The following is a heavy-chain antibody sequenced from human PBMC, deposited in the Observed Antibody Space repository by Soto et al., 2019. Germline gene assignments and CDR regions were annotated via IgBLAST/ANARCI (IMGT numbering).Heavy chain of an antibody. V-gene: IGHV3-30*18. CDR1: GFTFSSYG. CDR3: AKDQGREYSSPSGAFDI. Sequence: PGGSLRLSCAASGFTFSSYGMHWVRQAPGKGLEWVAVISYDGSNKYYADSVKGRFTISRDNSKNTLYLQMNSLRAEDTAVYYCAKDQGREYSSPSGAFDIWGQGTMVTVSS. CDR2: ISYDGSNK. J-gene: IGHJ3*02. D-gene: IGHD6-6*01.